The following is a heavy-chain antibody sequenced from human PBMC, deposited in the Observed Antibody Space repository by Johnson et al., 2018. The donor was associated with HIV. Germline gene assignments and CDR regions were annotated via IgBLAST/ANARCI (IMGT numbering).Heavy chain of an antibody. CDR2: IPYDESIK. CDR3: ARDGEDSTSSSGAFDI. CDR1: GFTFSSSA. J-gene: IGHJ3*02. V-gene: IGHV3-30-3*01. D-gene: IGHD6-6*01. Sequence: QMQLVESGGGVVQPGRSLRLSCAAPGFTFSSSAMHWVRQAPGKGLEWVAAIPYDESIKYFADSLKGRFTISSDNSKNTLYLQMNSLRAEDTAVYDCARDGEDSTSSSGAFDIWGQGTMVTVSS.